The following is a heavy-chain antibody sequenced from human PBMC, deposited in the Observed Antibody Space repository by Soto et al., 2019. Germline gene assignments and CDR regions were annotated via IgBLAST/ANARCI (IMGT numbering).Heavy chain of an antibody. D-gene: IGHD3-10*01. J-gene: IGHJ6*02. Sequence: PVHASCKASRGTFSSYAISWVRQFPGQGREWMGGIIPIFGTANYAQKFQGRVTITADESTSTAYMELSSLRSEDTAVYYCAREGYYGSGSYFSNYYYGMDVWGQGTTVTVSS. V-gene: IGHV1-69*13. CDR2: IIPIFGTA. CDR3: AREGYYGSGSYFSNYYYGMDV. CDR1: RGTFSSYA.